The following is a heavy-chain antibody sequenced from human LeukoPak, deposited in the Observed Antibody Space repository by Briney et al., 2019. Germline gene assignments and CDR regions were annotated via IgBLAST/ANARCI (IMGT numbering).Heavy chain of an antibody. D-gene: IGHD3-10*01. CDR2: VHYSGST. CDR3: VIGRGWQPDY. CDR1: GGSISGYY. V-gene: IGHV4-59*03. J-gene: IGHJ4*02. Sequence: SETLSLTCTVSGGSISGYYHNWVRRSPGRGLEWIGLVHYSGSTNYNPSLKSRVSISTDTSKNQFSLELTSVTAADTAVYYCVIGRGWQPDYWGQGIPVTVSS.